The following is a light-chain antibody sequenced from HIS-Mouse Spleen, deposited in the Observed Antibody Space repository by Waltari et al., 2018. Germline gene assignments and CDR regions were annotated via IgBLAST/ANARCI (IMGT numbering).Light chain of an antibody. Sequence: QSALTQPRTVSGSPGQSVTISCTGTSTDVGGYNSVPWYQQHPGKAPKPMIYDVSKRPSGVPARFSGSKSGNTASLTISGLQAEDEADYYCCSYAGSVVFGGGTKLTVL. CDR1: STDVGGYNS. CDR3: CSYAGSVV. CDR2: DVS. V-gene: IGLV2-11*01. J-gene: IGLJ2*01.